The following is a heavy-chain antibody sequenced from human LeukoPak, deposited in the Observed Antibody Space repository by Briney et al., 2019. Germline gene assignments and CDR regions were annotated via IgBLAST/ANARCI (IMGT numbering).Heavy chain of an antibody. J-gene: IGHJ4*01. Sequence: PGESLRLSCAVSGFTFTSYWMNWVRQAPGKGLEWVASIRQDGGEKSYVDSVKGRFTISRDNTKNSLYLQMSSLRPEDTAVYYCARDGTAPGLYFDLWGQGTLVTVSS. V-gene: IGHV3-7*01. CDR2: IRQDGGEK. CDR1: GFTFTSYW. CDR3: ARDGTAPGLYFDL. D-gene: IGHD6-13*01.